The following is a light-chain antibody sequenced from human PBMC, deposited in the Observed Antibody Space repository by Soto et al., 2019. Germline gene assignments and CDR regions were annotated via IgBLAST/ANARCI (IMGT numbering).Light chain of an antibody. V-gene: IGLV2-23*01. Sequence: QSALTQPASVSGSPGQSITISCTGTSSDVGNYNLVSWNQQHPGKAPKLMIYEGSKRPSGVSNRFSGSKSGNTASLTISGLQAEDEADYYCCSYAGSSTYVFGTGTKVTVL. J-gene: IGLJ1*01. CDR3: CSYAGSSTYV. CDR1: SSDVGNYNL. CDR2: EGS.